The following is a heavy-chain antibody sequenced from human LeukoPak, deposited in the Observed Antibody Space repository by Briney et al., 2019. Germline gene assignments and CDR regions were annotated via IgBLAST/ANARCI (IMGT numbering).Heavy chain of an antibody. J-gene: IGHJ4*02. CDR3: ARGIPFILDS. CDR2: IKPDGSEK. V-gene: IGHV3-7*01. Sequence: GGSLRLSCAASGFTFSSFWMSWVRQAPGKGLEWVANIKPDGSEKYYVDSVKGRFTISRDNAKNSLYLRMNSLRAEDTAVYYCARGIPFILDSWGQGTLVTVSS. D-gene: IGHD3-16*02. CDR1: GFTFSSFW.